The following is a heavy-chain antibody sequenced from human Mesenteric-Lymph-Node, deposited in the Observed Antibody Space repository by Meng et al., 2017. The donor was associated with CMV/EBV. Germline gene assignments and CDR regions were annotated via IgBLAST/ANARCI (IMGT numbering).Heavy chain of an antibody. CDR2: IYSDGGTT. J-gene: IGHJ4*02. CDR3: AREEGYTRPHYLDY. CDR1: GITFSSYA. D-gene: IGHD6-13*01. Sequence: GGSLRLSCAASGITFSSYAMTWVRQAPGKGLEWVAVIYSDGGTTDYADSVKGRFTISRDNSKNTLYLQMNSLRAEDTAVYYCAREEGYTRPHYLDYWGQGTLVTVSS. V-gene: IGHV3-23*03.